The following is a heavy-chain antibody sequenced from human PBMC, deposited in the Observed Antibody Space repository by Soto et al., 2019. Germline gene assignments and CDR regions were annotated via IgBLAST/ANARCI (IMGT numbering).Heavy chain of an antibody. J-gene: IGHJ4*02. V-gene: IGHV3-30-3*01. CDR2: ISYDGRDI. Sequence: GSLRLSCAASGFTFSSYAMSWVRQAPGKGLKWVSAISYDGRDIYYADSVKGRFTISRDNAKNSLYLQMNSLRAEDTAVYYCARSIVVVTALDYWGQGTLVTVSS. D-gene: IGHD2-21*02. CDR3: ARSIVVVTALDY. CDR1: GFTFSSYA.